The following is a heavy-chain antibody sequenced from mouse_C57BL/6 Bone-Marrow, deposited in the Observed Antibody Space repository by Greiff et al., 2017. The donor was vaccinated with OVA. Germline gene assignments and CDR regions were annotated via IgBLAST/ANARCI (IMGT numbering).Heavy chain of an antibody. Sequence: QVQLQQPGAELVKPGASVKLSCTASGFTFTSYCLPWVTQRPGQGLEWIGEIDPSDSYTNYNQKFKGKATLTVDTSSSTAYMQLSSLTSEDSAVYYCAREEGYYGDWGQGTLVTVSA. J-gene: IGHJ3*01. CDR3: AREEGYYGD. CDR1: GFTFTSYC. V-gene: IGHV1-50*01. D-gene: IGHD2-1*01. CDR2: IDPSDSYT.